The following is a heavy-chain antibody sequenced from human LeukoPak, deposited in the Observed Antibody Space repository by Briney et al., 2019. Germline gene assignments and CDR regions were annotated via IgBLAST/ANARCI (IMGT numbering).Heavy chain of an antibody. Sequence: ASVKVFCKASGYTFTSYGISWVRQAPGQGLEWMGWISAYNGNTNYAQKLQGRVTMTTDTSTSTAYMELRSLRSDDTAVYYCAVVGYCSSTSCYPYYYYYMDVWGKGTTVTVSS. CDR3: AVVGYCSSTSCYPYYYYYMDV. J-gene: IGHJ6*03. D-gene: IGHD2-2*01. V-gene: IGHV1-18*01. CDR1: GYTFTSYG. CDR2: ISAYNGNT.